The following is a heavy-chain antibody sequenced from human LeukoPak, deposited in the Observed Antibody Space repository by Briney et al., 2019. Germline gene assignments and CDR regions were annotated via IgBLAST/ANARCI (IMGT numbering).Heavy chain of an antibody. Sequence: GGSLRLSCAASGFTFSSYSMNWVRQAPGKGLEWVSSISSSSSYIYYADSVKGRFTISRDNAKNSLYLQMNSLRAEDTAVYYCARGPGSYPTRGDYWGQGTLVTVSS. CDR2: ISSSSSYI. CDR1: GFTFSSYS. V-gene: IGHV3-21*01. J-gene: IGHJ4*02. D-gene: IGHD3-10*01. CDR3: ARGPGSYPTRGDY.